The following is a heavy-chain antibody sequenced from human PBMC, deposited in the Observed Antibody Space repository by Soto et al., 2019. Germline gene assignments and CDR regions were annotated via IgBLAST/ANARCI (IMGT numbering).Heavy chain of an antibody. CDR3: AAGTMVRGVITHRFDY. D-gene: IGHD3-10*01. CDR1: GGSISSGGYY. Sequence: QVQLQESGPGLVKPSQTLSLTCTVSGGSISSGGYYWSWIRQHPGKGLEWIGYIYYSGSTYYNRSLKRRVTISVDTSKTQFSLKLGSVTAADTAVYYCAAGTMVRGVITHRFDYWGQGTLVTVSS. CDR2: IYYSGST. J-gene: IGHJ4*02. V-gene: IGHV4-31*03.